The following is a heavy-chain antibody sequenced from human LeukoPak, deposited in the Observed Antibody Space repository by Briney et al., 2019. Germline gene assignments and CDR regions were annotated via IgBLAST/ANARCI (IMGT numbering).Heavy chain of an antibody. Sequence: PGRSLRLSCAASGFTFSSYGMHWVRQAPGKGLEWVAVIWYDGSNKYYADSVKGRFTISRDNAKNSLYLQMNSLKAEDTAVYYCAKFETVAVIVMDFWGQGTLVTVSS. CDR2: IWYDGSNK. V-gene: IGHV3-33*03. D-gene: IGHD6-19*01. CDR1: GFTFSSYG. CDR3: AKFETVAVIVMDF. J-gene: IGHJ4*02.